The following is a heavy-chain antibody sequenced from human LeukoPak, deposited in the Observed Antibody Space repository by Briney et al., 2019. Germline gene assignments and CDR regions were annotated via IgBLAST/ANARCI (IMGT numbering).Heavy chain of an antibody. D-gene: IGHD6-13*01. CDR1: GFTFSSYA. Sequence: AGGSLRLSCAASGFTFSSYAMHWVRQAPGKGLEWVAVISYDGSNKYYADSVKGRFTISRDNSKNTLYLQMNSLRAEDTAVYYCARDLGSSSWYYFDYWGQGTLVTVSS. J-gene: IGHJ4*02. CDR3: ARDLGSSSWYYFDY. CDR2: ISYDGSNK. V-gene: IGHV3-30*04.